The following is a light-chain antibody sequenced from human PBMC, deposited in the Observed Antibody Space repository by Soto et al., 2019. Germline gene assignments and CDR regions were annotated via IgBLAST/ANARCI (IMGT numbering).Light chain of an antibody. CDR3: QTWGTGMV. V-gene: IGLV4-69*01. CDR2: LNSDGSH. CDR1: SGHSSYA. Sequence: QPVLTQSPSASASLGASVKLTCTLSSGHSSYAIAWHQQQAGKGPRYLMKLNSDGSHNKGDGIPDRFSGSSSGAERYLTIPSLQSEDEADYYCQTWGTGMVFGGGTKLTVL. J-gene: IGLJ2*01.